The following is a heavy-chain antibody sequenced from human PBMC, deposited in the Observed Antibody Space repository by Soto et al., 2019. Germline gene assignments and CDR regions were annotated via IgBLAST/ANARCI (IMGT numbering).Heavy chain of an antibody. CDR2: IKQDGSEK. Sequence: PGVSLRLSCAASGFTFSSYWMSWVRQAPGKGLEWVANIKQDGSEKYYVDSVKGRFTISRDNAKNSLYLQMNSLRAEDTAVYYCARIGEPTYYYYMDVWGKGTTVTVSS. V-gene: IGHV3-7*01. J-gene: IGHJ6*03. CDR1: GFTFSSYW. D-gene: IGHD3-10*01. CDR3: ARIGEPTYYYYMDV.